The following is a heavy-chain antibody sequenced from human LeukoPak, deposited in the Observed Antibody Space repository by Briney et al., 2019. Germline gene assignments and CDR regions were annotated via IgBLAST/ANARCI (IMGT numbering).Heavy chain of an antibody. CDR1: GDSDSSNRAE. CDR3: ARDHARYSSGWYYFDY. J-gene: IGHJ4*02. Sequence: QPLSLKCAISGDSDSSNRAEWNWIRRYASRGLEWHGRTYYRSKWYNDYAVSVKSRITINPDTSKNQFSLQLNSVTPEDTAVYYCARDHARYSSGWYYFDYWGQGTLVTVSS. V-gene: IGHV6-1*01. CDR2: TYYRSKWYN. D-gene: IGHD6-19*01.